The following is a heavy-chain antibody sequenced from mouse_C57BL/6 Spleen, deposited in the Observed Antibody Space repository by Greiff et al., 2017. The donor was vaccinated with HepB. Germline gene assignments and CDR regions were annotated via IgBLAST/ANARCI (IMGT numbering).Heavy chain of an antibody. D-gene: IGHD1-1*01. Sequence: QVQLQQPGAELVKPGASVKLSCKASGYTFTSYWMHWVKQRPGRGLEWIGRIDPNSGGTKYNEKFKSKATLTVDKPSSTAYMQLSSLTSEDSAVYYCARGQGSSYLYWYFDVWGTGTTVTVSS. V-gene: IGHV1-72*01. CDR1: GYTFTSYW. CDR3: ARGQGSSYLYWYFDV. J-gene: IGHJ1*03. CDR2: IDPNSGGT.